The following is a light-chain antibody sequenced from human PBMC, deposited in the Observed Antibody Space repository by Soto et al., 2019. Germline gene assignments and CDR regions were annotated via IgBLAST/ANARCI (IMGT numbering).Light chain of an antibody. CDR2: GAS. V-gene: IGKV3-15*01. J-gene: IGKJ2*01. CDR1: QSVSSN. CDR3: HQYNNWPPYT. Sequence: ELVMTQSPATLSVSPGDRATLSCRASQSVSSNLAWYQQKPGQAPRLLIYGASTRATGIPARFSGSGSGTEFTLTISSLQSEDFAVYYCHQYNNWPPYTFGQGTKLEIK.